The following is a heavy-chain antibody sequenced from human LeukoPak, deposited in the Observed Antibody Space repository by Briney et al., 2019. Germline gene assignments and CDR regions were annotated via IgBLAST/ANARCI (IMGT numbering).Heavy chain of an antibody. CDR1: GGTFSSYA. CDR2: TIPIFGTA. J-gene: IGHJ5*02. V-gene: IGHV1-69*13. Sequence: ASVKVSCKASGGTFSSYAISWVRQAPGQGLEWMGGTIPIFGTANYAQKFQGRVTITADESTSTAYMELSSLRSEDTAVYYCARVRHYDLNWFDPWGQGTLVTVSS. D-gene: IGHD3-3*01. CDR3: ARVRHYDLNWFDP.